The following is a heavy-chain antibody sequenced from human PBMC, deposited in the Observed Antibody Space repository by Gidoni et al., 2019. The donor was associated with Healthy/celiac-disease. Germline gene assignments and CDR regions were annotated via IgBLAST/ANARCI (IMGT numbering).Heavy chain of an antibody. D-gene: IGHD6-19*01. CDR2: IDPSDSDT. J-gene: IGHJ4*02. Sequence: EVQLVQSGAEVKKPGESLRISCKGSGYSFTSYWISWVRQMPGKGLEWMGRIDPSDSDTNYSPSFQGHVTISADKSISTAYLQWSSLKASDTAMYYCARGPGIAVAGTLYYFDYWGQGTLVTVSS. CDR1: GYSFTSYW. CDR3: ARGPGIAVAGTLYYFDY. V-gene: IGHV5-10-1*01.